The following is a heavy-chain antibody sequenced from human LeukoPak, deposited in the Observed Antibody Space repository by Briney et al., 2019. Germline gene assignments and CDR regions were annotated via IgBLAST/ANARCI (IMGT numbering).Heavy chain of an antibody. CDR1: GFTFSSYS. CDR2: ISSSSSYI. CDR3: ARDSIAARPIAFDI. Sequence: GGSLRLSCAASGFTFSSYSMNWVRQAPGKGLEWVSSISSSSSYIYYADSVKGRFTISRDNAKNSLYLQMNSLRAEDTAVYYCARDSIAARPIAFDIWGQGTMVTVSS. J-gene: IGHJ3*02. D-gene: IGHD6-6*01. V-gene: IGHV3-21*01.